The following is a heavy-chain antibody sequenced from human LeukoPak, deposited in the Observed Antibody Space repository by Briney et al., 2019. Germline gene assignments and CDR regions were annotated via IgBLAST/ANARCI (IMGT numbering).Heavy chain of an antibody. J-gene: IGHJ6*03. CDR2: ISAYNGNT. CDR1: GYTFTSYG. CDR3: ARGSYCSGGSCYYYYYMDV. Sequence: ASVKVSCKASGYTFTSYGISWVRQAPGQGLEWMGWISAYNGNTNYAQKLQGRVTMTTDTSTSTAYMELRSLRSDDTAVYYCARGSYCSGGSCYYYYYMDVWGKGTTVTVSS. D-gene: IGHD2-15*01. V-gene: IGHV1-18*01.